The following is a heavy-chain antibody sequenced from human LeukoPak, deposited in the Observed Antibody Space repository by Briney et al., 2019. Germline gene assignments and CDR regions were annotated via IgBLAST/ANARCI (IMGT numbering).Heavy chain of an antibody. CDR3: ARDLCGGDCYSEDVFDI. J-gene: IGHJ3*02. Sequence: ASVKVSCKASGYTFTGYYMHWVRQAPGQGLEWMGWINPNSGGTNYAQKFQGRVTMTRDTSISTAYMELSRLRSDDTAVYYCARDLCGGDCYSEDVFDIWGQGTMVTVSS. V-gene: IGHV1-2*02. D-gene: IGHD2-21*02. CDR2: INPNSGGT. CDR1: GYTFTGYY.